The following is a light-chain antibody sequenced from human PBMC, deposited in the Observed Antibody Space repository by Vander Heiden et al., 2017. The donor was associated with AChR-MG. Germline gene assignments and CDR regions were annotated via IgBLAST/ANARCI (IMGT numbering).Light chain of an antibody. CDR1: QSVSSY. Sequence: EIVLTQSPATLSLSPGERATLSCRASQSVSSYLAWYQQKPGQAPRLLIYDASNRATGSKARFSRSGDGTDFTLTISSLEPEDFEVYYCQQRSNGPPLLTFGGGTRVELK. CDR3: QQRSNGPPLLT. J-gene: IGKJ4*01. V-gene: IGKV3-11*01. CDR2: DAS.